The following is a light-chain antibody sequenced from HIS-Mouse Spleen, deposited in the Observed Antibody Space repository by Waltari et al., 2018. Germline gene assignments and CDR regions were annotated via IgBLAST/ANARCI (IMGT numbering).Light chain of an antibody. V-gene: IGLV2-23*01. Sequence: QSALTQPASVSGSPGQSLTISCTGTSSAVGRYNLVSWYQQHPGKAPKLMIYEGSKRPSGVSNRFSGSKSGNTASLTISGLQAEDEADYYCCSYAGSSTWVFGGGTKLTVL. CDR1: SSAVGRYNL. CDR2: EGS. J-gene: IGLJ3*02. CDR3: CSYAGSSTWV.